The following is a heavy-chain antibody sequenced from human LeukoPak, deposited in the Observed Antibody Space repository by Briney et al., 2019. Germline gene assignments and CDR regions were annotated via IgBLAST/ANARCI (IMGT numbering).Heavy chain of an antibody. Sequence: VASVKVSCKASGYTFTSYGISWVRQAPGQGLEWMGWISAYNGNTNYAQKLQGRVTMTTDTSTSTAYMGLRSLRSDDTAVYYCARWDRYSGYDQEPANYYYYGMDVWGQGTTVTVSS. CDR1: GYTFTSYG. CDR3: ARWDRYSGYDQEPANYYYYGMDV. D-gene: IGHD5-12*01. CDR2: ISAYNGNT. J-gene: IGHJ6*02. V-gene: IGHV1-18*01.